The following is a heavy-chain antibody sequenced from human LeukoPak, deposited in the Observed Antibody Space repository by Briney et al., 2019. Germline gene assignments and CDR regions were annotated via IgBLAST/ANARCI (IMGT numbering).Heavy chain of an antibody. V-gene: IGHV5-51*01. CDR3: ARPSMYYDRIPDAFDI. CDR1: GYSFTKYW. D-gene: IGHD3-22*01. CDR2: IYPGDSDT. Sequence: GESLKISCKGSGYSFTKYWIGWVRQMPGKGLEWMGIIYPGDSDTRYSPSFQGQVTISADKSISTAYLQWSSLKASDTAMYYCARPSMYYDRIPDAFDIWGQGTMVSVSS. J-gene: IGHJ3*02.